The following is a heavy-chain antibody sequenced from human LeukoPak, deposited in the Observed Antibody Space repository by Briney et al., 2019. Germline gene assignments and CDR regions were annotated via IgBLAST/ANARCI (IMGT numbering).Heavy chain of an antibody. J-gene: IGHJ4*02. Sequence: ASVKVSCKASGYTFTIYGISWVRQAPGQGLEWMGWISAYNGNTNYAQKLQGRVTMTTDTSTSTAYMELRSLRSDDTAVYYCARDFFGSSSSLFFDYWGQGTLVTVSS. CDR3: ARDFFGSSSSLFFDY. D-gene: IGHD6-6*01. CDR1: GYTFTIYG. V-gene: IGHV1-18*01. CDR2: ISAYNGNT.